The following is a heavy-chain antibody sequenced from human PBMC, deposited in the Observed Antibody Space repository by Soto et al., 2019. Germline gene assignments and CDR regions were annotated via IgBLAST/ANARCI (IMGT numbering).Heavy chain of an antibody. D-gene: IGHD3-22*01. Sequence: ASVKVSCKASGYLFTGNYMHWVRQAPGQGLEYMGWINPNNGATNYAQNFRGRVTMTWDTSISTAYMGVRRLRSDDTAVYYCAPHYPDSSGYFDHWGQGTLVTVSS. CDR1: GYLFTGNY. CDR3: APHYPDSSGYFDH. CDR2: INPNNGAT. V-gene: IGHV1-2*02. J-gene: IGHJ4*02.